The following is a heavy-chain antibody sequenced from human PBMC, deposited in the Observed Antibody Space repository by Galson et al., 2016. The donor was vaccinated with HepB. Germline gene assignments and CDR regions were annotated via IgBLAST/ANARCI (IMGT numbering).Heavy chain of an antibody. CDR2: ITWDSVTS. J-gene: IGHJ4*02. CDR3: AKGGNEGWLQSTLEY. Sequence: SLRLSCAASGFTFRYYAMHWVRQVPGKGLEWVSGITWDSVTSDYADSVKGRFTISRDNVRNSLSLEMNSLRFEDTAFYYCAKGGNEGWLQSTLEYWGQGTLGTVSS. V-gene: IGHV3-9*01. CDR1: GFTFRYYA. D-gene: IGHD5-24*01.